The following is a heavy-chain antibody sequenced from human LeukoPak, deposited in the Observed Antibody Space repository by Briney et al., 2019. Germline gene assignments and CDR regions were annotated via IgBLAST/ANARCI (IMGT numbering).Heavy chain of an antibody. J-gene: IGHJ3*02. D-gene: IGHD3-22*01. CDR3: ARDGPLVPSSGYYYRSPNDAFDI. V-gene: IGHV3-21*01. CDR2: ISSSSSYI. Sequence: PGGSLRLSCAASGFTFSNYAMSWVRQAPGKGLEWVSSISSSSSYIYYADSVKGRFTISRDNAKNSLYLQMNSLRAEDTAVYYCARDGPLVPSSGYYYRSPNDAFDIWGQGTMVTVSS. CDR1: GFTFSNYA.